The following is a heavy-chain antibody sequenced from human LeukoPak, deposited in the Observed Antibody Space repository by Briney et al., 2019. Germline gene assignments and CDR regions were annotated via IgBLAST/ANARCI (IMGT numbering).Heavy chain of an antibody. J-gene: IGHJ4*02. D-gene: IGHD6-19*01. CDR2: IYGGGST. Sequence: GGSLRLSCAASGVTVSNNFMSWVRQAPGKGLEWVSVIYGGGSTYYADSVKGRFTISRDTSKNTLYLQMNSLRAEDTAVYYCASWPGGWYGEDSWGQGTLVTVSS. CDR3: ASWPGGWYGEDS. V-gene: IGHV3-53*01. CDR1: GVTVSNNF.